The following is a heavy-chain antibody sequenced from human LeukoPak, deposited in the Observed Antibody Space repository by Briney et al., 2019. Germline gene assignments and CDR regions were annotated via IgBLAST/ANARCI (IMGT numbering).Heavy chain of an antibody. CDR2: ICPGDSDT. Sequence: GESLKISCKGSGYSFTSYWIGWVRQLPGKGLEWMGIICPGDSDTRYSPSFQGQVTISADKSISTAYLQWSSLKASDTAMYYCARHGIAAAAYTAFDYWGQGTLVTVSS. D-gene: IGHD6-13*01. CDR3: ARHGIAAAAYTAFDY. V-gene: IGHV5-51*01. J-gene: IGHJ4*02. CDR1: GYSFTSYW.